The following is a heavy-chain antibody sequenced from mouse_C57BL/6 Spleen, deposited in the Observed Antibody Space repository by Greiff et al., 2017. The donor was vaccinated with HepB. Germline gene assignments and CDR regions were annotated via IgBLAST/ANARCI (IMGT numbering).Heavy chain of an antibody. J-gene: IGHJ1*03. CDR3: ARTGPYYGSSYWYFDV. Sequence: WVKQRPGKGLEWIGQIYPGDGDPNYNGKFKGKATLTADKSSSTAYMQLSSLTSEDSAVYFCARTGPYYGSSYWYFDVWGTGTTVTVSS. V-gene: IGHV1-80*01. CDR2: IYPGDGDP. D-gene: IGHD1-1*01.